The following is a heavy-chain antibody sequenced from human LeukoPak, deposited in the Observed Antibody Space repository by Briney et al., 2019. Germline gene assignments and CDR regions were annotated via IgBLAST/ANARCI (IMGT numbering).Heavy chain of an antibody. CDR2: INPSGGST. CDR3: ARAMLKRGYCSGGSCYSAFDI. J-gene: IGHJ3*02. D-gene: IGHD2-15*01. Sequence: ASVKVSCKASGYTFTSYYMHWVRQAPGQGLEWMGIINPSGGSTSYAQKFQGRVTMTRDTSTSTVYMELSSLRSEDTAVYYCARAMLKRGYCSGGSCYSAFDIWGQGTMVTVFS. CDR1: GYTFTSYY. V-gene: IGHV1-46*01.